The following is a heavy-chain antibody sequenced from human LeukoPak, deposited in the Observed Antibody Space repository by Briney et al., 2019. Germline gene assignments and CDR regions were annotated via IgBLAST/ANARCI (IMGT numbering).Heavy chain of an antibody. CDR1: GFTFSSYG. D-gene: IGHD3-10*01. J-gene: IGHJ4*02. V-gene: IGHV3-30*18. Sequence: GRSLRLSCAASGFTFSSYGMHWVRQAPGKGLERVAVISYDGSNKYYADSVKGRFTISRDNSKNTLYLQMNSLRAEDTAVYYCAKDRYYGSGSYYSDHWGQGTLVTVSS. CDR3: AKDRYYGSGSYYSDH. CDR2: ISYDGSNK.